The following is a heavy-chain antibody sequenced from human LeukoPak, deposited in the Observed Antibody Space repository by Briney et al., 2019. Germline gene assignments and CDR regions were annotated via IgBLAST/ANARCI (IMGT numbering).Heavy chain of an antibody. V-gene: IGHV4-39*01. CDR1: GGSISSSSYY. J-gene: IGHJ3*02. CDR2: IYYSGNT. D-gene: IGHD3-10*01. CDR3: ASEPYGSGSFLGAFDI. Sequence: SETLSLTCTVSGGSISSSSYYWGWIRQPPGKGLEWIGSIYYSGNTYYNPSLKSRVTISIDTSKNQFSLKLSSVTAADTAVYYCASEPYGSGSFLGAFDIWGQGTMVTVSS.